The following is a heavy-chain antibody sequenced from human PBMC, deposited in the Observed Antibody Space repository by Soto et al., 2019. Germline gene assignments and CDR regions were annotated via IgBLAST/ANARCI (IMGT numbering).Heavy chain of an antibody. V-gene: IGHV1-69*13. CDR3: ARLAYSSGWYKGGGMDV. CDR1: GGTFSSYA. D-gene: IGHD6-19*01. CDR2: IIPIFGTA. Sequence: SVKVSCKASGGTFSSYAISWVRQAPGQGLEWMGGIIPIFGTANYAQKFQGRVTITADESTSTAYTELSSLRSEDTAVYYCARLAYSSGWYKGGGMDVWGQGTTVTVSS. J-gene: IGHJ6*02.